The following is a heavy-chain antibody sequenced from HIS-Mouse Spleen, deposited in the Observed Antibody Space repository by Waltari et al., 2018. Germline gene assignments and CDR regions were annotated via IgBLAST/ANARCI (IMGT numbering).Heavy chain of an antibody. CDR3: ARGLTAGHTPGDY. D-gene: IGHD7-27*01. CDR1: GGSFSGYY. CDR2: INHSGST. V-gene: IGHV4-34*01. J-gene: IGHJ4*02. Sequence: QVQLQQWGAGLLKPSETLSLTCAVYGGSFSGYYWSWTRQPPGKGLEWIGEINHSGSTNYNPSLKSRVTISVDTSKNQFSLKLSSVTAADTAVYYCARGLTAGHTPGDYWGQGTLVTVSS.